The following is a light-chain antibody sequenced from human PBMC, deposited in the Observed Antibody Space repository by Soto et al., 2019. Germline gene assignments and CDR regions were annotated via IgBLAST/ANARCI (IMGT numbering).Light chain of an antibody. Sequence: EMVMTQSPATLSVSPGERATLSCRASQSVSSNVAWSQQKPGQAHRLLIHSVSTRAAGIPARFSGSGSGTELTLTLTSLQPEDSAIYYCQQYHKWPPWTFGQGTKVDIK. CDR2: SVS. CDR3: QQYHKWPPWT. CDR1: QSVSSN. J-gene: IGKJ1*01. V-gene: IGKV3-15*01.